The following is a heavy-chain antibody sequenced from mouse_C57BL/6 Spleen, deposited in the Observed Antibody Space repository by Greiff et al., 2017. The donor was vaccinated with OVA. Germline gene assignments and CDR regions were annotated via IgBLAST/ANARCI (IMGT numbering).Heavy chain of an antibody. CDR2: IYPSDSET. V-gene: IGHV1-61*01. CDR3: AKWLTGSDC. J-gene: IGHJ2*01. Sequence: QVQLQQPGAELVRPGSSVKLSCKASGYTFTSYWLDWVKQRPGQGLEWIGNIYPSDSETHYNQKFKDKATLTVDQSSSPAYMQLSSLTSEDSAVYYDAKWLTGSDCWGQGTTLTVSS. CDR1: GYTFTSYW. D-gene: IGHD4-1*01.